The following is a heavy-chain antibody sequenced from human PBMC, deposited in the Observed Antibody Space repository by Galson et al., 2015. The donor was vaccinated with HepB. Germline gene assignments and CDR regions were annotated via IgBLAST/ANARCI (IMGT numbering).Heavy chain of an antibody. CDR2: IYPGDSDT. V-gene: IGHV5-51*01. Sequence: QSGAEVKKPGESLKISCTASGSIFPKSWIGWVRQMPGKGLEWMGIIYPGDSDTRYSPSFQGQVTISADNSINTAYLQWSSLQASDTAIYYCARHSSHMGYCSSTSCYVGSWGQGTLVTVSS. J-gene: IGHJ5*02. CDR1: GSIFPKSW. D-gene: IGHD2-2*01. CDR3: ARHSSHMGYCSSTSCYVGS.